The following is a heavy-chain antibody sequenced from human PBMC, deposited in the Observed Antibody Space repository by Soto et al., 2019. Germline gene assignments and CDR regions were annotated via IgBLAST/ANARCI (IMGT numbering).Heavy chain of an antibody. CDR3: AKDLSGRWATIGAFDI. Sequence: GGSLRLSCAASGFTFSSYGMHWVRQAPGKGLEWVAVISYDGSNKYYADSVKGRFTISRDNSKNTLYLQMNSLRAEDTAVYYCAKDLSGRWATIGAFDIWGQGTMVTVSS. CDR2: ISYDGSNK. D-gene: IGHD5-12*01. J-gene: IGHJ3*02. CDR1: GFTFSSYG. V-gene: IGHV3-30*18.